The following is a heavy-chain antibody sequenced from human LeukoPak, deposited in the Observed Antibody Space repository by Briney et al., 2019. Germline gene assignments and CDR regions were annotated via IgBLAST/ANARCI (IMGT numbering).Heavy chain of an antibody. J-gene: IGHJ1*01. Sequence: SVKVSCKASGGTFSSYAISWVRQAPGQGLEWMGGIIPIFGTANYAQKFQGRVTITADESTSTAYMELNSLRSEDTALYYCASPPITQVVTQYFQHWGQGTLVTVSS. CDR2: IIPIFGTA. V-gene: IGHV1-69*13. CDR1: GGTFSSYA. D-gene: IGHD3-22*01. CDR3: ASPPITQVVTQYFQH.